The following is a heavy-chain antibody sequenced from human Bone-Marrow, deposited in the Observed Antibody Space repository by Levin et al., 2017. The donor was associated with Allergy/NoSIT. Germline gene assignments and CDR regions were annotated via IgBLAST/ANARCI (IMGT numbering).Heavy chain of an antibody. CDR2: IYGSGTT. D-gene: IGHD4-17*01. Sequence: ASETLSLSCAVSGVSINSRNWWTWIRQPPGKGLEWIGDIYGSGTTNYHPSLESRVTISLDKSKNQFSLRLASVTAADTAVYFCAKFWKDYGDYDGPTGYWGQGTQVTVSS. CDR1: GVSINSRNW. J-gene: IGHJ4*02. V-gene: IGHV4-4*02. CDR3: AKFWKDYGDYDGPTGY.